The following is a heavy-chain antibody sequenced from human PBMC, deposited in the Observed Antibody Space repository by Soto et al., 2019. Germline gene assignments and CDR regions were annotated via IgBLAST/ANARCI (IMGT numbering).Heavy chain of an antibody. Sequence: PSETLSLTCTVSGGSISSGDYYWSWIRQPPGKGLEWIGYIYYSGSTYYNPSLKSRVTISVDTSKNQFSLKLSSVTAADTAVYYCASTYYYDSSGYLAPLGMDVWGQGTTVTVSS. J-gene: IGHJ6*02. CDR1: GGSISSGDYY. CDR3: ASTYYYDSSGYLAPLGMDV. CDR2: IYYSGST. D-gene: IGHD3-22*01. V-gene: IGHV4-30-4*01.